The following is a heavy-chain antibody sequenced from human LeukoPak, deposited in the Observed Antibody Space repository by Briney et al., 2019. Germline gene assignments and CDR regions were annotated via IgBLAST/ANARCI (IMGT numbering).Heavy chain of an antibody. D-gene: IGHD3-10*01. Sequence: GGSLRLSCAASGFTFSSYEMNWVRQAPGKGLEWVSYISSTGSTIYYAASVKGRFTISRDNAKNSLYLQMNSLRAEDTAVYYCARDGKGRNRIGYYFDYWGQGTLVTVSS. J-gene: IGHJ4*02. V-gene: IGHV3-48*03. CDR3: ARDGKGRNRIGYYFDY. CDR2: ISSTGSTI. CDR1: GFTFSSYE.